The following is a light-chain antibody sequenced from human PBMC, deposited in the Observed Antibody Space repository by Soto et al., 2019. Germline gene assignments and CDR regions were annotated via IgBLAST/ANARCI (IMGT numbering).Light chain of an antibody. Sequence: IPLTKSAATLSASVGDRFTMPCLARQAIXTWLAWYQEKPGKAPKFLXANAASLERGGPLRVSGSGSVTEFTLTISGLQPEYSANYYCQQYKSATWTVGQGTKVDIK. CDR1: QAIXTW. CDR2: NAA. V-gene: IGKV1-5*01. J-gene: IGKJ1*01. CDR3: QQYKSATWT.